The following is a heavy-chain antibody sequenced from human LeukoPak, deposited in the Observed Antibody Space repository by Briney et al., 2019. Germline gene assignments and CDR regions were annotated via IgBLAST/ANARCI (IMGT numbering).Heavy chain of an antibody. CDR2: INPNSGGT. CDR1: GYTFTGYY. Sequence: ASVKVSCKASGYTFTGYYMHWVRQAPGQGLEWMGWINPNSGGTNYAQKFQGRVTMTEDTSTDTAYMELSSLRSEDTAVYYCATDRLRRGGNDYWGQGTLVTVSS. D-gene: IGHD4-23*01. CDR3: ATDRLRRGGNDY. J-gene: IGHJ4*02. V-gene: IGHV1-2*02.